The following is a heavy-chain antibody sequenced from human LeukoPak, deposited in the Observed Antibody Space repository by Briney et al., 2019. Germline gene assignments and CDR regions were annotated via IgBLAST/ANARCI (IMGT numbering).Heavy chain of an antibody. V-gene: IGHV4-39*01. J-gene: IGHJ4*02. CDR1: GGSISSCSYY. CDR3: ARHRYDFSVDY. Sequence: PSETLSLTCTVSGGSISSCSYYWGWIRQPPGKGLEWIGSIYYSGSTYYNPSLKSRVTISVDTSKNQFSLKLSSVTAADTAVYYCARHRYDFSVDYWGQGTLVTVSS. D-gene: IGHD3-3*01. CDR2: IYYSGST.